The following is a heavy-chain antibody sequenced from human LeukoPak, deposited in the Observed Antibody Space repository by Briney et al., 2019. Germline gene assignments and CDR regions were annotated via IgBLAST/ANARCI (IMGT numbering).Heavy chain of an antibody. D-gene: IGHD6-13*01. J-gene: IGHJ4*02. CDR2: INHSGST. CDR3: ARGADSSPPTAHDY. Sequence: PSETLSLTGAVYGGSFSGYYWSWIRQPPGKGLEWIGEINHSGSTNYNPSLKSRVTISVDTSKNQFSLKLSSVTAADTAVYYCARGADSSPPTAHDYWGQETLVTVSS. CDR1: GGSFSGYY. V-gene: IGHV4-34*01.